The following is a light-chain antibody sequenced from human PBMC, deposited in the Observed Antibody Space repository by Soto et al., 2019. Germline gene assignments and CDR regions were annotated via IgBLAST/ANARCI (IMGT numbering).Light chain of an antibody. V-gene: IGLV4-69*01. CDR1: SGYSTYA. Sequence: QSVLTQSPSASASLGASVKLTCTLSSGYSTYAIALHQQQSEKGTRFLMKINYDGTHSKGDGFFDRFSGSSSGAERHLTISSLQSEDEAAYYCQSLGAGIQVFGGGTQLTVL. CDR3: QSLGAGIQV. CDR2: INYDGTH. J-gene: IGLJ3*02.